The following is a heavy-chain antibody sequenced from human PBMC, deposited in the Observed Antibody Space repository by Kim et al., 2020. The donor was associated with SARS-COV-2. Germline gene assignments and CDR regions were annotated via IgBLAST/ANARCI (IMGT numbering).Heavy chain of an antibody. J-gene: IGHJ6*02. CDR2: IYYSGST. D-gene: IGHD3-10*01. CDR1: GGSISSSSYY. CDR3: ARALVGFYYYYGMDV. V-gene: IGHV4-39*07. Sequence: SETLSLTCTVSGGSISSSSYYWGWIRQPPGKGLEWIGSIYYSGSTYYNPSLKSRVTISVDTSKNQFSLKLSSVTAADTAVYYCARALVGFYYYYGMDVWGQGTTVTVSS.